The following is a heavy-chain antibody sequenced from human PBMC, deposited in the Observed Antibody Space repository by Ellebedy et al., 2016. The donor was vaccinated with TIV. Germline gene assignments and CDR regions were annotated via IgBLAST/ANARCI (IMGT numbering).Heavy chain of an antibody. V-gene: IGHV3-9*01. J-gene: IGHJ5*02. D-gene: IGHD6-19*01. CDR2: ISWNSDRI. Sequence: SLKISCVASGFSFDDYAMCSVRQTPGKGLEWVSGISWNSDRIGYADSVKGRFTISRDNAKKSLHLQMNNLRPEDTGLYYCARDYWARIPGPGRVFDRWGQGTLVTVSS. CDR1: GFSFDDYA. CDR3: ARDYWARIPGPGRVFDR.